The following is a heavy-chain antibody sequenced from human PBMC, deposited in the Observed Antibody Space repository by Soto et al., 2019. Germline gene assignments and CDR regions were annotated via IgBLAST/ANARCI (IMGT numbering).Heavy chain of an antibody. D-gene: IGHD6-6*01. CDR2: IWHDGTFT. J-gene: IGHJ3*02. CDR3: ARDRPFRGGPDDI. Sequence: QVQLVESGGGVVQSGRSPRLSCAASGFTFSSFGMHWVRQAPGKGLEWVALIWHDGTFTHYADSVKGRFTISRDNSKNMLYLQMNSLRADDTAVYYCARDRPFRGGPDDIWGQGTMVTVSS. CDR1: GFTFSSFG. V-gene: IGHV3-33*01.